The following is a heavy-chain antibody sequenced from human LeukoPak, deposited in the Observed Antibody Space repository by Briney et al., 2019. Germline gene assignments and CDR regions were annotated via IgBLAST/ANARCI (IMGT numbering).Heavy chain of an antibody. CDR1: GFTFTNYA. V-gene: IGHV3-23*01. CDR3: AKTPETHYYDFSGYYYYFDY. Sequence: PGESLTLSCAASGFTFTNYAMSWVRQAPGKGLEWVSAIGGSGGGTYYADSVKGRFTISRDKSKNTLYLQMTGLRAEDTAIYYCAKTPETHYYDFSGYYYYFDYWGQGTLVTVSS. D-gene: IGHD3-22*01. J-gene: IGHJ4*02. CDR2: IGGSGGGT.